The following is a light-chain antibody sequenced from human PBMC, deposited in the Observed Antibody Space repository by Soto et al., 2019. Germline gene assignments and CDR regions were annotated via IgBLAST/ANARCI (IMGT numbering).Light chain of an antibody. Sequence: EIVMTQSPATLSVSPGERATLSCRASQSVSSNLAWYQQKPGQAPRLLISGASTRATGIPGRFSGSGSGTEFTLTISSLQSEDFAVYYCQQYNSWPPYTFCQGTKLEIK. J-gene: IGKJ2*01. CDR1: QSVSSN. CDR2: GAS. CDR3: QQYNSWPPYT. V-gene: IGKV3-15*01.